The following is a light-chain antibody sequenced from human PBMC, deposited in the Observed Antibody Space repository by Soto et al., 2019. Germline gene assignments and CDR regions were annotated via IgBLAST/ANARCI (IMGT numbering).Light chain of an antibody. V-gene: IGKV3-15*01. CDR2: GAS. CDR1: QTINNN. J-gene: IGKJ3*01. Sequence: VMTQAPATLSVSPGERATLSCRASQTINNNVAWYQLKDGQVPRLVIYGASTRATDIPARFSGSGSGTDFTPTISRLEPEDFSVYYCHQYGTAPLTFGPGTKVDIK. CDR3: HQYGTAPLT.